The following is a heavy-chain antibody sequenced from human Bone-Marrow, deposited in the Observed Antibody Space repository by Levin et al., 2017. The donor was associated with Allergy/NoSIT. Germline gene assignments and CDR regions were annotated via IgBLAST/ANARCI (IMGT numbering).Heavy chain of an antibody. J-gene: IGHJ4*02. Sequence: GASVKVSCKASGYTFTSYGISWVRQAPGQGLEWMGWISAYNGNTNYAQKLQGRVTMTTDTSTSTAYMELRSLRSDDTAVYYCARVQRRYSSGRQLVDYFDYWGQGTLVTVSS. CDR1: GYTFTSYG. CDR3: ARVQRRYSSGRQLVDYFDY. CDR2: ISAYNGNT. V-gene: IGHV1-18*01. D-gene: IGHD6-19*01.